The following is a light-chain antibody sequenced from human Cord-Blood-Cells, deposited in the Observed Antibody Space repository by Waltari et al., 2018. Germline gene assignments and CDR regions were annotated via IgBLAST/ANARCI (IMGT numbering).Light chain of an antibody. Sequence: QSVLTQPPSASGTPGQRVTISCSGSSSNIGSNTVNWYQPLPGTAPKLLIYSNNQRPSGAPDRFSGSKSGTSASLAISGLQSEDEADYYCAAWDDSLNGVVFGGGTKLTVL. J-gene: IGLJ2*01. CDR2: SNN. V-gene: IGLV1-44*01. CDR1: SSNIGSNT. CDR3: AAWDDSLNGVV.